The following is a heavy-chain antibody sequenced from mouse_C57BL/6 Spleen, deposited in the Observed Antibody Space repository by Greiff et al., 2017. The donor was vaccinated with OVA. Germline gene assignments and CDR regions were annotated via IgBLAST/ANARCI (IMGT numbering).Heavy chain of an antibody. Sequence: QVQLQQPGAELVRPGSSVKLSCKASGYTFTSYWMHWVKQRPIQGLEWIGNIDPSDSETHYNQKFKDKATLTVDKSSSTAYMQLSSLTSEDSAVYYCAAYSNYLRPFDHWGQGTTLTVSS. CDR3: AAYSNYLRPFDH. CDR1: GYTFTSYW. V-gene: IGHV1-52*01. J-gene: IGHJ2*01. CDR2: IDPSDSET. D-gene: IGHD2-5*01.